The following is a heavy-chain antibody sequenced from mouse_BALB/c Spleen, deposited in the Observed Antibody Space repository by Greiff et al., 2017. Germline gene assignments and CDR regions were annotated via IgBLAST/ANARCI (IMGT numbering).Heavy chain of an antibody. J-gene: IGHJ3*01. CDR1: GFTFSSFG. CDR2: ISSGSSTI. V-gene: IGHV5-17*02. Sequence: EVQGVESGGGLVQPGGSRKLSCAASGFTFSSFGMHWVRQAPEKGLEWVAYISSGSSTIYYADTVKGRFTISRDNPKNTLFLQMTSLRSEDTAMYYCVMITTTAFAYWGQGTLVTVSA. D-gene: IGHD2-4*01. CDR3: VMITTTAFAY.